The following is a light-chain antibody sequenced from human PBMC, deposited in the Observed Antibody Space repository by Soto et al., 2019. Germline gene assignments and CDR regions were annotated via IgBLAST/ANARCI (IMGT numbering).Light chain of an antibody. CDR2: NVY. Sequence: QSALTQPASVSGSPGQSITIFCTGTSSDIGIYNFVSWYQQHPGKAPKLMIYNVYSRPSGVSSRFSGSKSGNTASLTISWLQAEDEADYYCNSYTSSSTPYVFGTGTKVTVL. V-gene: IGLV2-14*03. CDR1: SSDIGIYNF. J-gene: IGLJ1*01. CDR3: NSYTSSSTPYV.